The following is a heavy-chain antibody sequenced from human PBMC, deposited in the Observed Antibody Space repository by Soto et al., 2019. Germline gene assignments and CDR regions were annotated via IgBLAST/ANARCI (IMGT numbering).Heavy chain of an antibody. CDR2: IYSGGST. V-gene: IGHV3-53*01. CDR3: ARSILFLGVIIPFVFDY. Sequence: GGSLRLSCAASGFTVSSNYMSWVRQAPGKGLEWVSVIYSGGSTYYADSVKGRFTISRDNSKNTLYLQMNSLRAEDTAVYYCARSILFLGVIIPFVFDYWGQGTLVTVSS. D-gene: IGHD3-10*01. CDR1: GFTVSSNY. J-gene: IGHJ4*02.